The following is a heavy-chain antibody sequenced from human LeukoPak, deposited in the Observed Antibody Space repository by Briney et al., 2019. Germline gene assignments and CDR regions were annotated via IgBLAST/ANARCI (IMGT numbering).Heavy chain of an antibody. CDR3: ARGSESYSMGDY. CDR1: GYTVTDYY. D-gene: IGHD2-15*01. Sequence: ASVKVSCKASGYTVTDYYLHWLRQAPGQGLEWMGIINPNGGKTTYAQKLRGRVTMTRDMSTTTIYMELSSLRSEDTAVYYCARGSESYSMGDYWGQGTLVTVSS. J-gene: IGHJ4*02. V-gene: IGHV1-46*04. CDR2: INPNGGKT.